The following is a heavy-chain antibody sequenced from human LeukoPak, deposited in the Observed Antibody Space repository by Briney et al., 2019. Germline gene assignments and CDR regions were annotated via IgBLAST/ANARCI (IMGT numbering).Heavy chain of an antibody. J-gene: IGHJ4*02. V-gene: IGHV3-21*01. D-gene: IGHD6-13*01. CDR2: ISSSSSYI. CDR3: ARDAAAAVRSHFGY. Sequence: GGSLRLSCAASGFTFSNYNMTWVRQAPGKGLEWVSYISSSSSYIYYADSVKGRFTISRDNAKNSLYLRMNSLRAEDTAVYYCARDAAAAVRSHFGYWGQGTLVTVSS. CDR1: GFTFSNYN.